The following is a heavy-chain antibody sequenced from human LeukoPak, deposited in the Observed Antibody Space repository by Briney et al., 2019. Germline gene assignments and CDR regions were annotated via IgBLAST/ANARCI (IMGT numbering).Heavy chain of an antibody. CDR1: GFTFSDYY. Sequence: PGGSLRLSCAASGFTFSDYYMSWIRQAPGEGLEWVSDIGTSSSYTSYADSVKGRFTISRDNAKNSLYLQMNSLRAEDTAVYYCASSLKSRTNWFDPWGQGTLVTVSS. CDR3: ASSLKSRTNWFDP. V-gene: IGHV3-11*06. CDR2: IGTSSSYT. D-gene: IGHD1-7*01. J-gene: IGHJ5*02.